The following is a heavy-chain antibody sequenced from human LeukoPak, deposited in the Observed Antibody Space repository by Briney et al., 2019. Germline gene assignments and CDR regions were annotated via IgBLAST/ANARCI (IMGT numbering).Heavy chain of an antibody. D-gene: IGHD3-10*01. V-gene: IGHV1-69*13. CDR3: ARGDYYGSGTYYKKTVDY. CDR1: GGTFSSCA. CDR2: IIPIFGTA. J-gene: IGHJ4*02. Sequence: SVKVSCKASGGTFSSCAISWVRQAPGQGLEWMGGIIPIFGTANYAQKFQGRVTITADESTSTAYMELRSLRSDDTAVYYCARGDYYGSGTYYKKTVDYWGQGTLVTVSS.